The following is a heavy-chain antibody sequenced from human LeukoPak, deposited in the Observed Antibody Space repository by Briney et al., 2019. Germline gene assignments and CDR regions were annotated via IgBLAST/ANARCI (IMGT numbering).Heavy chain of an antibody. CDR1: GGSISSGSYY. J-gene: IGHJ4*02. V-gene: IGHV4-61*02. D-gene: IGHD1-7*01. CDR2: IYTSGST. Sequence: PSETVSLTCTVSGGSISSGSYYWSWIRQPAGKGLEWIGRIYTSGSTNYNPSLKSRVTISVDTSKNQFSLRLSSVTAADTAVYYCVQFELDYWGQGTLVTVSS. CDR3: VQFELDY.